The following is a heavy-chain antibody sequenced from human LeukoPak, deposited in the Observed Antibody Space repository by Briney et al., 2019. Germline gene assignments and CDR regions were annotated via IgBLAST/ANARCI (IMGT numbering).Heavy chain of an antibody. CDR3: ATQRKLSSISRSLEN. J-gene: IGHJ4*02. CDR2: ISGSGGST. Sequence: ETLSLTCTVSGGSISSSSYYWGWIRQPPGKGLEWVSAISGSGGSTYYADSVKGRFTISRDNPKNTLYLQMNSLRAEDTAVYYCATQRKLSSISRSLENWGQGTLVTVSS. CDR1: GGSISSSSYY. V-gene: IGHV3-23*01. D-gene: IGHD2-2*01.